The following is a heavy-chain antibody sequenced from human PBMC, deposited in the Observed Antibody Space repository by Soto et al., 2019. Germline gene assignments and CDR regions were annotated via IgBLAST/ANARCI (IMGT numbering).Heavy chain of an antibody. J-gene: IGHJ4*02. CDR1: GYTFTSYA. Sequence: ASVKVSCKASGYTFTSYAMNWVRQARGQGLEWMGWISAYNGKTNYVEKFQGRVTMTADTSTTTAYMDLTSLRYDDTAMYCCATDRSSSHYWGQGTPVTVSS. D-gene: IGHD6-13*01. CDR3: ATDRSSSHY. V-gene: IGHV1-18*01. CDR2: ISAYNGKT.